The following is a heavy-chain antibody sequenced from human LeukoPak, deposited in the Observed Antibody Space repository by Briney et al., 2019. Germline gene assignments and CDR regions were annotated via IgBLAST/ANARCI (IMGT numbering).Heavy chain of an antibody. D-gene: IGHD3-22*01. J-gene: IGHJ6*03. CDR2: IYYSGST. CDR3: AREGSSGYYLYYYYMDV. V-gene: IGHV4-30-4*08. CDR1: GGSISSGDYY. Sequence: PSGTLSLTCTVSGGSISSGDYYWSWIRQPPGKGLEWIGYIYYSGSTYYNPSLKSRVTISVDTSKNQFSLKLSSVTAADTAVYYCAREGSSGYYLYYYYMDVWGKGTTVTVSS.